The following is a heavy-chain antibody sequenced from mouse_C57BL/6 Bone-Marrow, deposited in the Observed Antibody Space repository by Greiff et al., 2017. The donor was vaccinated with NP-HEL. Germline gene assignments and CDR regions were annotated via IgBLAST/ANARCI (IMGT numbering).Heavy chain of an antibody. CDR3: ARGGLPAWFAY. J-gene: IGHJ3*01. CDR1: GYAFSSSW. V-gene: IGHV1-82*01. Sequence: VKLMESGPELVKPGASVKISCKASGYAFSSSWMNWVKQRPGKGLEWIGRIYPGDGDTNYNGKFKGKATLTADKSSSTAYMQLRSLTSEDSAVYFCARGGLPAWFAYWGQGTLVTVSA. D-gene: IGHD2-4*01. CDR2: IYPGDGDT.